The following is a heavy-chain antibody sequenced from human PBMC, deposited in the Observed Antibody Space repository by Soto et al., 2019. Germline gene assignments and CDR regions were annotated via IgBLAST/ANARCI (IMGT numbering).Heavy chain of an antibody. CDR1: GFTFSDYA. CDR3: VRATYFSDSSGYTRCFDY. J-gene: IGHJ4*02. V-gene: IGHV3-49*03. Sequence: GGSLRLSCATSGFTFSDYAMSWFRLAPGKGLEWVGIVRNVVYGETTEYAASVRGRFTISRDNSKSIAYLQMNGLTSEDTAVYYCVRATYFSDSSGYTRCFDYWGQGTLVTVSS. D-gene: IGHD3-22*01. CDR2: VRNVVYGETT.